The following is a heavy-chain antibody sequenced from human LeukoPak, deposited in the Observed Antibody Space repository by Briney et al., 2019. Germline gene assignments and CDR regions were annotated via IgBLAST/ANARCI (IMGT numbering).Heavy chain of an antibody. D-gene: IGHD3-16*01. J-gene: IGHJ6*03. CDR1: GYSFTNYW. CDR3: ARGRFTYYYMDV. Sequence: GESLKISFQGSGYSFTNYWIGWVRQIPGKGLEWMGIIYPGDSDTRYSPSFQGQVTISADKSIITSYLQWISLKASDTAMYYCARGRFTYYYMDVWGKGTTVTISS. V-gene: IGHV5-51*01. CDR2: IYPGDSDT.